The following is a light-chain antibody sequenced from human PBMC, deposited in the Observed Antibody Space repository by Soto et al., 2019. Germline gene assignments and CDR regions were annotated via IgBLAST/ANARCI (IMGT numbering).Light chain of an antibody. J-gene: IGKJ2*01. Sequence: EIVMTQSPATLSVSPGERATLSCRASQSISTELAWYQQKPGQPPRLLIYSASTRATGVPARFTGSGSGSEFPLIISGLQSEDFAVYYCQQSHSSPLTFGQGTRLEI. CDR1: QSISTE. CDR2: SAS. CDR3: QQSHSSPLT. V-gene: IGKV3-15*01.